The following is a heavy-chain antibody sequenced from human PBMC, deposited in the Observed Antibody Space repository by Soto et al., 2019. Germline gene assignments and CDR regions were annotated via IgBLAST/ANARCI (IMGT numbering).Heavy chain of an antibody. V-gene: IGHV3-74*01. J-gene: IGHJ4*02. D-gene: IGHD1-26*01. CDR1: GFTFSNYW. CDR2: LHNYGRIT. Sequence: EVQLVESGGGLVQPGGSLRLSCEASGFTFSNYWMYWVRQAPGKGLVWVSRLHNYGRITTYADSVKGRFTISRDITKNTLYLQMDGLRAEDTAMYYCARGRGSFYHDFWGQGTLVTVSS. CDR3: ARGRGSFYHDF.